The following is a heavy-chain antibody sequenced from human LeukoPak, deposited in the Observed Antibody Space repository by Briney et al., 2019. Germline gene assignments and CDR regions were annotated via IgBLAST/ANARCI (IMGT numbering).Heavy chain of an antibody. CDR3: ARGYGGSYWYSDL. V-gene: IGHV3-11*04. J-gene: IGHJ2*01. CDR2: ISSSGFTI. Sequence: PGGSLRLSCAASGFTFSDYYMSWIRQAPGTGLEWVSYISSSGFTIYYADSVKGRFTISRDNAKNSLYLQMKSLRAEDTALYYCARGYGGSYWYSDLWGRGTLVTVSP. D-gene: IGHD4/OR15-4a*01. CDR1: GFTFSDYY.